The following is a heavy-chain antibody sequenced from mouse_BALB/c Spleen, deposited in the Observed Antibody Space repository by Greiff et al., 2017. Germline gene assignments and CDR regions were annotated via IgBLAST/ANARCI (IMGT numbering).Heavy chain of an antibody. CDR1: GFTFNTYA. V-gene: IGHV10-1*02. CDR3: VRHGRGLYAMDY. Sequence: EVKLVESGGGLVQPKGSLKLSCAASGFTFNTYAMNWVRQAPGKGLEWVARIRSKSNNYATYYADSVKDRFTISRDDSQSMLYLQMNNLKTEDTAMYYCVRHGRGLYAMDYWGQGTSVTVSS. CDR2: IRSKSNNYAT. J-gene: IGHJ4*01.